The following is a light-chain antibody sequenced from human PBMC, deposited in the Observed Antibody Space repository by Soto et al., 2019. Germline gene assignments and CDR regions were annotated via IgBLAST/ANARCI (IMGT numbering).Light chain of an antibody. J-gene: IGKJ3*01. CDR3: QKCNYPPI. CDR2: DAS. Sequence: DIQMTQSPSSLSASIGDRVTITCQASHDITSYLNWYQHKPGKAPKLLIYDASILEAGVPSRFSGSGSRKDFTFTISRLQPEDVATYYCQKCNYPPIFGPGTKVDFK. CDR1: HDITSY. V-gene: IGKV1-33*01.